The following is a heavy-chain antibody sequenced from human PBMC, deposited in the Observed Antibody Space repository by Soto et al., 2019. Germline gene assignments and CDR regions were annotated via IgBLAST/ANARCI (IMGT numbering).Heavy chain of an antibody. J-gene: IGHJ6*03. V-gene: IGHV4-59*12. CDR2: IYYSGST. Sequence: SETLSLTCTVSGDSISGYYWTWIRQSPGKGLEWIGHIYYSGSTKYNPSLKSRLTMSVDKSKNQFSLRLSSVTAADTAVYYCVLMVRPSSRCLVFWG. D-gene: IGHD3-10*01. CDR3: VLMVRPSSRCLVF. CDR1: GDSISGYY.